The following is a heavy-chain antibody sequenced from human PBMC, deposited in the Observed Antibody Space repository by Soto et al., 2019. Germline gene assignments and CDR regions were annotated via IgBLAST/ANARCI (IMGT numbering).Heavy chain of an antibody. J-gene: IGHJ3*02. D-gene: IGHD3-3*01. V-gene: IGHV1-2*02. CDR3: ARVMDDFWSGPSYAFDI. Sequence: ASVKVSCKASGYTFTSYYMHWVRQAPGQGLEWMGIMNPNSGGTNYAQKFQGRVTMTRDTSISTAYMELSRLRSDDTAVYYCARVMDDFWSGPSYAFDIWGQGTMVTVSS. CDR1: GYTFTSYY. CDR2: MNPNSGGT.